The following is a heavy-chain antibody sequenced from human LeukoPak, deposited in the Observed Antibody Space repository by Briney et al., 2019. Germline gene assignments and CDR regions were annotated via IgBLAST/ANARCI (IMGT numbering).Heavy chain of an antibody. CDR2: ISYDGSNK. CDR1: GFTFSSYG. V-gene: IGHV3-30*18. CDR3: AKDSYYGSGR. J-gene: IGHJ4*02. D-gene: IGHD3-10*01. Sequence: GGSLRLSCAASGFTFSSYGVHWVRQAPGKGLEWVAVISYDGSNKYYADSVKGRFTISRDNSKNTLYLQMNSLRAEDTAVYYCAKDSYYGSGRWGQGTLVTVSS.